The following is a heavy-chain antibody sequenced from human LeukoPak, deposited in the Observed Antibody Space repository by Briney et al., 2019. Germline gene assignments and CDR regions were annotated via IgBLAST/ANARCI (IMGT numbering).Heavy chain of an antibody. CDR3: ARDSHYDSSGYYAFDY. Sequence: SETLSLNCTGSGGSISSHYWSWIRQPPGKGLEWIGYIYYSGSTNYNPSLKSRVTISVDTSKNQFSLKLSSVTAADTAVYYCARDSHYDSSGYYAFDYWGQGTLVTVSS. J-gene: IGHJ4*02. CDR1: GGSISSHY. V-gene: IGHV4-59*11. CDR2: IYYSGST. D-gene: IGHD3-22*01.